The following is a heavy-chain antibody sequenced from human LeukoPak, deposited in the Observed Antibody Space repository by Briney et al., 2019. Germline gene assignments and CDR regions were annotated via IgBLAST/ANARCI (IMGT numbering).Heavy chain of an antibody. J-gene: IGHJ4*02. CDR2: IKEDGSEK. D-gene: IGHD6-6*01. CDR1: GFTSSNYW. Sequence: GGSLRLSCVASGFTSSNYWMGWVRQAPGKGLEWVANIKEDGSEKNYVDSVKGRFTISRDNAKKSLYLQMNSLRAEDTAVYYCANVPGDYWGQGTLVTVSS. CDR3: ANVPGDY. V-gene: IGHV3-7*02.